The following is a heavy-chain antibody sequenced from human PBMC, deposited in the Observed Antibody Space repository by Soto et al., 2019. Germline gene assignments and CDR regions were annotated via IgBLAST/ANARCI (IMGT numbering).Heavy chain of an antibody. Sequence: SLRLSCAASGFTFSSYAMHWVRQAPGKGLEWVAVISYDGSNKYYADSVKGRFTISRDNSKNTLYLQMNSLRAEDTAVYYCATAQPPYYYGMDVWGQGTTVTVSS. CDR3: ATAQPPYYYGMDV. CDR2: ISYDGSNK. CDR1: GFTFSSYA. J-gene: IGHJ6*02. D-gene: IGHD2-21*02. V-gene: IGHV3-30-3*01.